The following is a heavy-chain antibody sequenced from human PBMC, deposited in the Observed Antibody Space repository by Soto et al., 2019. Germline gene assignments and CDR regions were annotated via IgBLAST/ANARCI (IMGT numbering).Heavy chain of an antibody. CDR3: ARDRFYDYVWGSYRTAPDDAFDI. J-gene: IGHJ3*02. Sequence: LSLTCTVSGGSISSGDYYWSWIRQPPGKGLEWIGYIYYSGSTYYNPSLKSRVTISVDTSKNQFSLKLSSVTAADTAVYYCARDRFYDYVWGSYRTAPDDAFDIWGQGTMVTVSS. CDR1: GGSISSGDYY. V-gene: IGHV4-30-4*01. CDR2: IYYSGST. D-gene: IGHD3-16*02.